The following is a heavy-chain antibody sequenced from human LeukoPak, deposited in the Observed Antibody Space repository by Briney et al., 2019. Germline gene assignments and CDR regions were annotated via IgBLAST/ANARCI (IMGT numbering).Heavy chain of an antibody. V-gene: IGHV3-43*01. J-gene: IGHJ4*02. CDR1: GFTFDDYT. CDR3: VRLGELGFYYFDY. D-gene: IGHD3-16*01. CDR2: ITWDGGST. Sequence: GGSLRLSCAASGFTFDDYTMHWVRQAPGKGLEWVSLITWDGGSTYYADSVKGRFTISRDNAKNSLYLQMNSLRAEDTALYYCVRLGELGFYYFDYWGQGTLVTVSS.